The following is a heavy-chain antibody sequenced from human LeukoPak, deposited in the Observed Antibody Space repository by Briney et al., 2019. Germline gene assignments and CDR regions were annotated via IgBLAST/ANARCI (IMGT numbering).Heavy chain of an antibody. CDR2: KRYDGSNK. V-gene: IGHV3-30*02. CDR3: ARAGLYNWNYEGTAYFDY. J-gene: IGHJ4*02. Sequence: GGSLRLSCAASGFTFSSYGMHWVRQAPGKGLEWVAFKRYDGSNKYYADSVKGRFTISRDNAKNSLYLQMNSLRAEDTALYYCARAGLYNWNYEGTAYFDYWGQGTLVTVSS. CDR1: GFTFSSYG. D-gene: IGHD1-7*01.